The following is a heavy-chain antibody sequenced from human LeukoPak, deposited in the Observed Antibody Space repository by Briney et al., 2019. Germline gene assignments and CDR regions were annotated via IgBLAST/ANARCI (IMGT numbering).Heavy chain of an antibody. CDR1: GGSISSGSYY. Sequence: SQTLSLTCTVSGGSISSGSYYWTWIRQHPGKGLEWIGHIYYSGSTYYNPSLKSRFTISVDTAKNQFSLELRSVTAADTAVYYCARGSSDGYKWDFWGQGTLVTVSS. D-gene: IGHD5-24*01. J-gene: IGHJ4*02. V-gene: IGHV4-31*03. CDR3: ARGSSDGYKWDF. CDR2: IYYSGST.